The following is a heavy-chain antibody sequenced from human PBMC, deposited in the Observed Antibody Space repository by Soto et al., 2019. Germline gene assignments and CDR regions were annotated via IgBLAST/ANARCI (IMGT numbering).Heavy chain of an antibody. CDR2: INHSGST. V-gene: IGHV4-34*01. D-gene: IGHD5-12*01. CDR3: ASFVRDGYIA. Sequence: SETLSLTCAVYGGSFSGYYWSWIRQPPGKGLEWIGEINHSGSTNYNPSLKSRVTISVDTSKNQFSLKLSSVTAADTAVYYCASFVRDGYIAWGQGTLVTVSS. CDR1: GGSFSGYY. J-gene: IGHJ5*02.